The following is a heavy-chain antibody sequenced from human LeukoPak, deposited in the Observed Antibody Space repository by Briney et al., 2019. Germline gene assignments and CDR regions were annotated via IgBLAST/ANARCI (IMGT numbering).Heavy chain of an antibody. CDR3: TRERSYGY. Sequence: GGSLRLSCAASGFTFSYSWMSWVRQAPGKGLEWVGRIKSKTDGGTTDYAAPVKGRFTISRDDSNNTLYLQMNSLKTEDTALYDCTRERSYGYWGQGTLVTVSS. CDR2: IKSKTDGGTT. J-gene: IGHJ4*02. V-gene: IGHV3-15*01. CDR1: GFTFSYSW. D-gene: IGHD3-10*01.